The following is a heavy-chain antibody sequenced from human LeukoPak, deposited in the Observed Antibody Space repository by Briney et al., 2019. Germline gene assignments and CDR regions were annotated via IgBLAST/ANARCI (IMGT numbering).Heavy chain of an antibody. D-gene: IGHD6-6*01. J-gene: IGHJ5*02. CDR2: ISSGGVNT. Sequence: GGSLTLSCAVSGFTFCSEGMSWVSPAQGKGREWVASISSGGVNTYYASSVKGRLTVSRDNSKNTLDLQMDRRRVGYTAMYLCANDRGAGLTLAVRIGFDPWGQGTLVTVSS. V-gene: IGHV3-23*01. CDR3: ANDRGAGLTLAVRIGFDP. CDR1: GFTFCSEG.